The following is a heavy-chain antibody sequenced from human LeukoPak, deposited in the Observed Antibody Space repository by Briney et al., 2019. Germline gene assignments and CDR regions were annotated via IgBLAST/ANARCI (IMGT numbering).Heavy chain of an antibody. CDR1: GGSISSSSYY. J-gene: IGHJ5*02. CDR2: IYYSGST. Sequence: SETLSLTCTVSGGSISSSSYYWGWIRQPPGKGLEWIGSIYYSGSTYYNPSLKSRVTISVDTSKNQFSLKLSSVTAADTAVYYCARWVHYDTGFDPWGQGTLVTVSS. D-gene: IGHD3-16*01. CDR3: ARWVHYDTGFDP. V-gene: IGHV4-39*01.